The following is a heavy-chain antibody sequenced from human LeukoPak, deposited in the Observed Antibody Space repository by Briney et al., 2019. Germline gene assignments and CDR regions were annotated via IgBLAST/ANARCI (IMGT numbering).Heavy chain of an antibody. CDR2: IYNSGNT. D-gene: IGHD3-22*01. CDR3: ARVGDTSSYYYFLDF. CDR1: GGSISSYY. Sequence: SETLSLTCTVSGGSISSYYWSWIRQPPGKGLEWIGYIYNSGNTNYNPSLKSRVTISVDTSKNQFSLKLSSVTAADTAVYYCARVGDTSSYYYFLDFWGQGTLVTVSS. J-gene: IGHJ4*02. V-gene: IGHV4-59*08.